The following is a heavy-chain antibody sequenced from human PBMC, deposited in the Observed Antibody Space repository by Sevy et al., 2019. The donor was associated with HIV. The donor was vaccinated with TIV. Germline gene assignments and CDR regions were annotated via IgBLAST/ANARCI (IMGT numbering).Heavy chain of an antibody. V-gene: IGHV1-2*02. D-gene: IGHD3-10*01. Sequence: ASVKVSCKASGYTFTGYYIHWVRQAPGQGLEWMGWINPNSGDTIYAQKFEGRVTMTSDTSISTAYMELTRLTSDETAMFYCARAEGYYFGSGSLDSWGQGTPVTVSS. CDR2: INPNSGDT. CDR1: GYTFTGYY. J-gene: IGHJ4*02. CDR3: ARAEGYYFGSGSLDS.